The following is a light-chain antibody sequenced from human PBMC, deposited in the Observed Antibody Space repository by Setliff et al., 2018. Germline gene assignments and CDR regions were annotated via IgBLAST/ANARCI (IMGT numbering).Light chain of an antibody. Sequence: SALTQPASVSGSPGQTIILSCTGTGSDVGGYDYISWYQLHPGKVPKLMIYDVINRPSGVSDRFSGSKSGNTASLTISGLQAEDEATYYCISYLYSQTLYVFGTGTKVTVL. V-gene: IGLV2-14*03. CDR2: DVI. CDR3: ISYLYSQTLYV. J-gene: IGLJ1*01. CDR1: GSDVGGYDY.